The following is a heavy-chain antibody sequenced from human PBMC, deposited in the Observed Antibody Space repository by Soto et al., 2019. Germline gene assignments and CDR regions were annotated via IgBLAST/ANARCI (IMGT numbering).Heavy chain of an antibody. CDR1: GYSFTSYW. Sequence: PGESLKISCKGSGYSFTSYWISWVRQAPGKGLEWVSVIYSGGSTYYPDSVKGRFTISRDNSKNTLYLQMNSLRAEDTAVYYCARDNYDSSGYYHRGFDYWGQGTLVTVSS. CDR2: IYSGGST. D-gene: IGHD3-22*01. V-gene: IGHV3-66*01. J-gene: IGHJ4*02. CDR3: ARDNYDSSGYYHRGFDY.